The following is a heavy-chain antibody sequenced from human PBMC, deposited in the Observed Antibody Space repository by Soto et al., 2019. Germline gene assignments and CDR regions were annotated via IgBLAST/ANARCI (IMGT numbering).Heavy chain of an antibody. J-gene: IGHJ6*02. CDR3: ASSSLSDRGGMDV. CDR1: GFTFSSYG. Sequence: GGSLRLSCAASGFTFSSYGMHWVRQAPGKGLEWVAVIWYDGSNKYYADSVKGRFTISRDNSKNTLYLQMNSLRAEDTAVYYCASSSLSDRGGMDVWVQGTTVTVSS. CDR2: IWYDGSNK. D-gene: IGHD3-10*01. V-gene: IGHV3-33*01.